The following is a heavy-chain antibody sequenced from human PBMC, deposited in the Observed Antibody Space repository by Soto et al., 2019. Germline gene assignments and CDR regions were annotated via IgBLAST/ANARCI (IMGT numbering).Heavy chain of an antibody. Sequence: VHLVESGGGLVKPGGSLRLSCAASGFSFSSDSMGWVRQAPGKGLEWVSSISSSGSFMNYADSVKGRFTISRDNAKNLVYLHMSSLKDEDTAVYYCARDPPTGTTLDWFDSWGQGTLVTVSS. CDR3: ARDPPTGTTLDWFDS. V-gene: IGHV3-21*01. D-gene: IGHD1-7*01. CDR2: ISSSGSFM. CDR1: GFSFSSDS. J-gene: IGHJ5*01.